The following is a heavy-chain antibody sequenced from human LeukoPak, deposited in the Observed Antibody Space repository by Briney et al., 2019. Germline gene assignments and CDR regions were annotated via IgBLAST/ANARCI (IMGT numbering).Heavy chain of an antibody. CDR2: ISSSGIYV. V-gene: IGHV3-21*01. CDR1: GFTFSNVN. CDR3: ARDHSSGWRFDY. D-gene: IGHD6-19*01. Sequence: GESLRLSCAASGFTFSNVNLNWVRQAPEKGLEWVSFISSSGIYVYYADSVKGRFTISRDNAKNSLYLQMNSLRAEDTAVYYCARDHSSGWRFDYWGQGTLVTVSS. J-gene: IGHJ4*02.